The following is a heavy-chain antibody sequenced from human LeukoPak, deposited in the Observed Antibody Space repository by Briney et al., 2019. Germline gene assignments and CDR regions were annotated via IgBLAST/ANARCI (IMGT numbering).Heavy chain of an antibody. V-gene: IGHV4-59*08. D-gene: IGHD3-10*01. CDR3: ARRQGSGILYYFDY. CDR2: IYYSGST. J-gene: IGHJ4*02. Sequence: SETLSLTCTVSGGSISSYYWSWIRQPPGKGLEWIGYIYYSGSTNYNPSLKSRVTISVDTSKNQFSLKLSSVTAADTAVYYCARRQGSGILYYFDYWGQGTLVTVSS. CDR1: GGSISSYY.